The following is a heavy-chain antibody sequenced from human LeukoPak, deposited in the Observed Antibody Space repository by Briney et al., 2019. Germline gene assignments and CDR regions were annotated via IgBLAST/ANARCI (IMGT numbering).Heavy chain of an antibody. V-gene: IGHV1-2*02. CDR2: INPNSGGT. CDR3: ARGMITFGGVIALRFDY. Sequence: GASVKVSCKASGYTFAGYYMHWVRQAPGQGLEWMGWINPNSGGTNYAQKFQGRVTMTRDTSISTAYMELSRLRSDDTAVYYCARGMITFGGVIALRFDYWGQGTLVTVSS. CDR1: GYTFAGYY. D-gene: IGHD3-16*01. J-gene: IGHJ4*02.